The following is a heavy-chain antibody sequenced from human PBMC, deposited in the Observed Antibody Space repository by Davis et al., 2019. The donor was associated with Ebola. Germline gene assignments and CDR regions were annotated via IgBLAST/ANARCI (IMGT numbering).Heavy chain of an antibody. V-gene: IGHV3-9*03. CDR2: ISWNSGSI. D-gene: IGHD5-12*01. CDR3: AKDISPYETAFDI. J-gene: IGHJ3*02. CDR1: GFTFDDYA. Sequence: PGGSLKISCAASGFTFDDYAMHWVRQAPGKGLEWVSGISWNSGSIGYADSVKGRFTISRDNAKNSLYLQMNSLRAEDMALYYCAKDISPYETAFDIWGQGTMVTVSS.